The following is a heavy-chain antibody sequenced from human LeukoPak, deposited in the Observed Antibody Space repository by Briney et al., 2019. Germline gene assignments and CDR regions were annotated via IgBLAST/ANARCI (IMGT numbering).Heavy chain of an antibody. CDR2: IYYSGST. D-gene: IGHD2-2*01. J-gene: IGHJ4*02. CDR1: GGSISSGGYY. CDR3: ARIRSTSCYAGSCGTIDY. Sequence: TSETLSLTCTVSGGSISSGGYYWSWIRQHPGKGLEWIGYIYYSGSTYYNPSLKSRVTISVDTSKNQFSLKLSSVTAADTAVYYCARIRSTSCYAGSCGTIDYWGQGTLVTVSS. V-gene: IGHV4-31*03.